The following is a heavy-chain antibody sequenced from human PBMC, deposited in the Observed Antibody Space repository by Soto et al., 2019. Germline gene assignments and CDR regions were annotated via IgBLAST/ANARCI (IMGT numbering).Heavy chain of an antibody. V-gene: IGHV3-73*02. D-gene: IGHD6-13*01. CDR1: GFTFSGSA. J-gene: IGHJ6*02. Sequence: EVQLVESGGGLVQPGGSLKLSCAASGFTFSGSAMHWVRQASGKGLEWVGRIRSKANSYATAYAASVKGRFTISRDDSKNTAYLQMNSLKTEDTAGYYCTRRPEAAAGTRCGMDVWGQGTTVTVSS. CDR2: IRSKANSYAT. CDR3: TRRPEAAAGTRCGMDV.